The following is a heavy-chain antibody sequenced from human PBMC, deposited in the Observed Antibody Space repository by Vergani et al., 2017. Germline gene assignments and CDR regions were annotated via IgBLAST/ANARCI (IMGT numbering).Heavy chain of an antibody. D-gene: IGHD6-13*01. Sequence: QVQLQESGPGLVRPSQTLFLTCTVSGGSISGGSYYWSWFRQPAGKGLEWIGRFYTGGGTSYNPSLKSRVTISVDTSKNQFSLQLSSVTAADTAVYYCARDPLYXTTWPFLLLDMDVWGQGTTVTVSS. CDR1: GGSISGGSYY. CDR3: ARDPLYXTTWPFLLLDMDV. CDR2: FYTGGGT. J-gene: IGHJ6*02. V-gene: IGHV4-61*02.